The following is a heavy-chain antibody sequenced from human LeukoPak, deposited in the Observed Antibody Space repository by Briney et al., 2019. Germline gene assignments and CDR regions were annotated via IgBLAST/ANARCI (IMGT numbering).Heavy chain of an antibody. D-gene: IGHD2-2*01. V-gene: IGHV4-4*07. CDR2: IYTSGST. J-gene: IGHJ3*02. Sequence: SETLSLTCTVSGGSISSYYWSWIRQPAGKGLEWIGRIYTSGSTNYNPSLKSRVTMSVDTSKNQFSLKLSPVTAADTAVYYCARHLYIPAAHDAFDIWGQGTMVTVSS. CDR3: ARHLYIPAAHDAFDI. CDR1: GGSISSYY.